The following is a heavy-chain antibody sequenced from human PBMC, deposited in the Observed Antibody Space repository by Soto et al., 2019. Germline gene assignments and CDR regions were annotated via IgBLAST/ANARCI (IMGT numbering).Heavy chain of an antibody. CDR1: GGSVSSTYYY. V-gene: IGHV4-61*01. CDR2: IYYSGRT. D-gene: IGHD2-15*01. J-gene: IGHJ4*02. CDR3: ARGGYSGRLYYFDY. Sequence: SDTLSLTCFVSGGSVSSTYYYWSWIRQPPGKGLEWIGYIYYSGRTDYKSSLKSRVTVSLDPSKNQVSLKFNSVTAADTAVYYCARGGYSGRLYYFDYWGLGTLITVS.